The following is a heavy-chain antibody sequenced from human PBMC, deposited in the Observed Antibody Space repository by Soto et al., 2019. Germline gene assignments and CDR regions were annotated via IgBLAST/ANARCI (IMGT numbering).Heavy chain of an antibody. D-gene: IGHD2-15*01. Sequence: GGSLGLSCAESGFTLGDSYMSWIRQAPGKGLEWLSYISPGSRYPAYADSVKGRFTISRDNAKRSLYLQMMSLTAEDTAIYYCVRGGGGGLFDPWGQGTMVTVSS. V-gene: IGHV3-11*06. J-gene: IGHJ5*02. CDR2: ISPGSRYP. CDR1: GFTLGDSY. CDR3: VRGGGGGLFDP.